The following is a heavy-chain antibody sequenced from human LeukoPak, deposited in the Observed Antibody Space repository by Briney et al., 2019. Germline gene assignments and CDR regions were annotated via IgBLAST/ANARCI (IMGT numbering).Heavy chain of an antibody. CDR2: IYTSGST. V-gene: IGHV4-4*07. D-gene: IGHD5-24*01. CDR1: GGSISSYY. J-gene: IGHJ2*01. Sequence: SETLSLTCTVSGGSISSYYWSWIRQPAGMGLEWIGRIYTSGSTNYNPSLKSRVTMSVDTSKNQFSLKLSSVTAADTAVYYCARLDGSWPRPYWYFDLWGRGTLVTVSS. CDR3: ARLDGSWPRPYWYFDL.